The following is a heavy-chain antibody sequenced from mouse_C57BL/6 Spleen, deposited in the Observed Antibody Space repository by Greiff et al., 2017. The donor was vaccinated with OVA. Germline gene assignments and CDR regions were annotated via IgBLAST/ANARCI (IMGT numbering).Heavy chain of an antibody. CDR2: ISSGSGTI. V-gene: IGHV5-17*01. CDR3: AIYDYDFDY. CDR1: GFTFSDYG. J-gene: IGHJ2*01. D-gene: IGHD2-4*01. Sequence: EVQLVESGGGLVKPGGSLKLSCAASGFTFSDYGMHWVRQAPEKGLEWVAYISSGSGTINYADKVKGRFTISRDNAKNTLFLQMTSLRSEDTAMYYCAIYDYDFDYWGQGTTLTVSS.